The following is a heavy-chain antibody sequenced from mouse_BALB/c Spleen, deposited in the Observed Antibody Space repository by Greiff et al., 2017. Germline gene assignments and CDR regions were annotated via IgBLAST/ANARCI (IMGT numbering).Heavy chain of an antibody. V-gene: IGHV5-6*01. CDR1: GFTFSSYG. D-gene: IGHD2-14*01. Sequence: EVKLVESGGDLVKPGGSLKLSCAASGFTFSSYGLSWVRQTPDKRLEWVATISSGGSYTYYPDSVKGRFTISRDNAKNTLYLQMSSLKSEDTAMYYCARERYGVGACWGRGALVTVTA. CDR2: ISSGGSYT. J-gene: IGHJ3*01. CDR3: ARERYGVGAC.